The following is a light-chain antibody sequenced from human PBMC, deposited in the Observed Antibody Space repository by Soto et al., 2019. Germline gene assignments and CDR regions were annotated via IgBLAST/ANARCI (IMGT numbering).Light chain of an antibody. CDR2: HAS. CDR3: QQRTNWPSST. J-gene: IGKJ5*01. CDR1: RSVSSY. V-gene: IGKV3-11*01. Sequence: EIVLTQSPATLSLSPGERATLSCRASRSVSSYLAWYQQKPGQTPRLLIHHASTRATGIPVRFSGSGSGTDFTLTISSLEPEDFAVYYCQQRTNWPSSTFGQGTRLEIK.